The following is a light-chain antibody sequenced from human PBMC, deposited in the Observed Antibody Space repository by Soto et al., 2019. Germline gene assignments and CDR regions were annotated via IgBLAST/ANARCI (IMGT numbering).Light chain of an antibody. CDR3: QQYSTWPPMYT. V-gene: IGKV3-15*01. Sequence: EIVMTQSPTTLSVSPGERATLSCRASQSVSTKLAWYQQKPGQTPRLLIHGASTRATGIPARFSGSGSGTEFTLTISSLQSEDFAVYYGQQYSTWPPMYTFGQGTKLEIK. CDR1: QSVSTK. J-gene: IGKJ2*01. CDR2: GAS.